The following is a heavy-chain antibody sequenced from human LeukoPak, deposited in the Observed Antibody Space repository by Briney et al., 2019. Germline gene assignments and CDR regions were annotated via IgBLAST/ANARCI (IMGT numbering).Heavy chain of an antibody. Sequence: GGSLRLSCAASGFTFSSYWMSWVRQAPGKGLEWVANIKQDGSEKYYVDSVKGRFTISRDNAKNSLYLQMNSLRAEDTAVYYCARDLYYDSSGPYRYWGPGTLVTVSS. CDR3: ARDLYYDSSGPYRY. D-gene: IGHD3-22*01. V-gene: IGHV3-7*01. CDR1: GFTFSSYW. CDR2: IKQDGSEK. J-gene: IGHJ4*02.